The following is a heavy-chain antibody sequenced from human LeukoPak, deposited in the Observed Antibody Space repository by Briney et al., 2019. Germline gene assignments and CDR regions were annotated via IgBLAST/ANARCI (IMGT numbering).Heavy chain of an antibody. CDR2: IYPGDSDT. CDR1: GYSFTSYW. D-gene: IGHD4-17*01. J-gene: IGHJ6*02. Sequence: GESLKISRKGSGYSFTSYWIGWVRQMPGKGLEWMGIIYPGDSDTRYSPSFQGQVTISADKSISTAYLQWSSLKASDTAMYYCATSTVTTGYYYGMDVWGQGTTVTVSS. CDR3: ATSTVTTGYYYGMDV. V-gene: IGHV5-51*01.